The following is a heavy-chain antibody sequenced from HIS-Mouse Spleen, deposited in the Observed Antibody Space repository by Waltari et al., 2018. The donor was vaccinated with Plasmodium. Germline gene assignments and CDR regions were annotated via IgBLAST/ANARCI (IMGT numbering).Heavy chain of an antibody. V-gene: IGHV1-2*02. Sequence: QVQLVQSGAEVKKPGASVKVSCKASGYTFTGYYMHWVRQAPGQGLEWMGWTNPNSGGTNDAQKVQGRVTMTRDTSISTAYMELSRLRSDDTAVYYCARVLGYKAAAGTFVEYFQHWGQGTLVTVSS. J-gene: IGHJ1*01. CDR2: TNPNSGGT. D-gene: IGHD6-13*01. CDR1: GYTFTGYY. CDR3: ARVLGYKAAAGTFVEYFQH.